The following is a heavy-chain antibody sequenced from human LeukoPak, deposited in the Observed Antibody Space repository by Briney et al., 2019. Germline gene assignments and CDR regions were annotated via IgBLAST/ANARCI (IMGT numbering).Heavy chain of an antibody. CDR2: IIPILGIA. D-gene: IGHD2-15*01. J-gene: IGHJ3*02. Sequence: GASVKVSCKASGGTFSSYAISWVRQAPGQGLEWMGRIIPILGIANYAQKFQGRVTITADKSTSTAYMDLSSLRSEDTAVYYCARLVIVVVVAARGSHAFDIWGQGTMVTVSS. CDR1: GGTFSSYA. CDR3: ARLVIVVVVAARGSHAFDI. V-gene: IGHV1-69*04.